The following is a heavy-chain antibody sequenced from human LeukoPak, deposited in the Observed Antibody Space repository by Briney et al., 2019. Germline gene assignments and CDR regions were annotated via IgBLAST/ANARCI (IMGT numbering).Heavy chain of an antibody. CDR1: GFTFSNFA. CDR3: AKRHSSGWYGVDY. D-gene: IGHD6-19*01. CDR2: ISGSGGNT. J-gene: IGHJ4*02. Sequence: PGGSLRLSCEASGFTFSNFAMSWVRQAPGKGLEWVSDISGSGGNTKYADSVKGRFTISRDNSKNTLYLQMNSLRAEDTAVYYCAKRHSSGWYGVDYWGQGTLVTVSS. V-gene: IGHV3-23*01.